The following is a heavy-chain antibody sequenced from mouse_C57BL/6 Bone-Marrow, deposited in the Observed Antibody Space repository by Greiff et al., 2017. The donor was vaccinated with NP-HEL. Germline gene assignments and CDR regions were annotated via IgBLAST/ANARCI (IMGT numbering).Heavy chain of an antibody. CDR2: IYPRDGST. D-gene: IGHD2-1*01. Sequence: VQLQQSDAELVKPGASVKISCKASGYTFTDHTIHWMKQRPEQGLEWIGYIYPRDGSTKYNQKFKDKATLTADKSSSTAYMHLSSLTYEDSAVYYCASIWYPDYWGQGTTLTVSS. CDR1: GYTFTDHT. J-gene: IGHJ2*01. V-gene: IGHV1-78*01. CDR3: ASIWYPDY.